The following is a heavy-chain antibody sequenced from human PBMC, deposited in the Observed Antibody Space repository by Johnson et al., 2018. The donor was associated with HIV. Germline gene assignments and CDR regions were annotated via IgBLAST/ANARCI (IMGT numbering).Heavy chain of an antibody. CDR2: ISYDGSNK. CDR1: GFTFRTYA. D-gene: IGHD3-10*01. J-gene: IGHJ3*02. Sequence: QVQLVESGGGVVQPGRSLRLSCAASGFTFRTYAMHWVRQAPGKGLEWVAVISYDGSNKYYADSVTGRFTISRDNSKNTLYLQMNSLRTEDTAVYFCARPGVVVLPAGAFDIWGPGTMVTVSS. CDR3: ARPGVVVLPAGAFDI. V-gene: IGHV3-30*04.